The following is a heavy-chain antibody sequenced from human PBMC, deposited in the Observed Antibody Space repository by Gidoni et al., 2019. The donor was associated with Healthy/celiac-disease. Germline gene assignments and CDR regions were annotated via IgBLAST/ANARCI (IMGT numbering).Heavy chain of an antibody. D-gene: IGHD3-3*01. Sequence: QVQLVQSGAEVNKPGASVKVSCKASGYTVTSYGISWVRQAPGQGLEWMGWISAYNGNTNYAQKLQGRVTMTTDTSTSTAYMELRSLRSDDTAVYYCARDLQRYDFWSGYHNWGQGTLVTVSS. CDR1: GYTVTSYG. J-gene: IGHJ4*02. V-gene: IGHV1-18*01. CDR3: ARDLQRYDFWSGYHN. CDR2: ISAYNGNT.